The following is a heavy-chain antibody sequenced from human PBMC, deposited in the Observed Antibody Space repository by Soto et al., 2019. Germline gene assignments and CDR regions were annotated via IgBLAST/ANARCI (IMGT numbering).Heavy chain of an antibody. CDR2: ISGSGGST. D-gene: IGHD1-26*01. CDR1: GFTFSSYA. CDR3: AGRGSGSYYDY. J-gene: IGHJ4*02. V-gene: IGHV3-23*01. Sequence: EVQLLESGGGLVQPGGSLRLSCAASGFTFSSYALRWVRQAPVKGLEWVSAISGSGGSTYYADSVKGRFTISRDNSKNTLYLQMNSLRAEDTAVYYCAGRGSGSYYDYWGQGTRVTVSS.